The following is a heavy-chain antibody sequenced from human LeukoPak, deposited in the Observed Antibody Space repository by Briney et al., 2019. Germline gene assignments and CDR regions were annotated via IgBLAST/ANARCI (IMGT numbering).Heavy chain of an antibody. CDR2: ITPIFGTA. D-gene: IGHD3-22*01. V-gene: IGHV1-69*13. CDR3: AREWGLESSGYYYAY. J-gene: IGHJ4*02. Sequence: VKVSCKASGGTFSRFTISWVRQAPGQGFEWMGGITPIFGTANFAQKFQGRVSITADESTSTAFMELSSLRSEDTAVYYCAREWGLESSGYYYAYWGQGTLVTVSS. CDR1: GGTFSRFT.